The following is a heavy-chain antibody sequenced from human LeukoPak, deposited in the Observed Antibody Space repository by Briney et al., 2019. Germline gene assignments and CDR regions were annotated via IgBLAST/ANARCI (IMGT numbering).Heavy chain of an antibody. V-gene: IGHV7-4-1*02. CDR1: GYTFTTYY. Sequence: ASVKVSCKASGYTFTTYYMHWVRQAPGQGLEWMGGINTNTGNPTYAQGFTGRFVFSLDTSVSTAYLQISSLKAEGTAVYYCARDALLWFGEYEYFQHWGQGTLVTVSS. J-gene: IGHJ1*01. CDR2: INTNTGNP. D-gene: IGHD3-10*01. CDR3: ARDALLWFGEYEYFQH.